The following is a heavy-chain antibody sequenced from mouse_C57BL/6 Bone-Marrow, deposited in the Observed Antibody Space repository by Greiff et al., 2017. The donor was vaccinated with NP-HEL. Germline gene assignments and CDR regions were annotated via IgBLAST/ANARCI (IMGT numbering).Heavy chain of an antibody. J-gene: IGHJ4*01. CDR2: ISDGGSYT. V-gene: IGHV5-4*03. CDR1: GFTFSSYA. D-gene: IGHD1-1*01. CDR3: ARARLYYGSSSYAMDY. Sequence: EVKVVESGGGLVKPGGSLKLSCAASGFTFSSYAMSWVRQTPEKRLEWVATISDGGSYTYYPDNVKGRFTISRDNAKNNLYLQMSHLKSEDTAMYYCARARLYYGSSSYAMDYWGQGTSVTVSS.